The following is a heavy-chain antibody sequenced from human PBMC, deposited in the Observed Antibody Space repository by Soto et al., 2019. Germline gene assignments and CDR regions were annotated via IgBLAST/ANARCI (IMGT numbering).Heavy chain of an antibody. CDR2: IIPILGIA. Sequence: QVQLVQSGAEVKKPGSSVKVSCKASGGTFSSYTISWVRQAPGQGLEWMGRIIPILGIANYAQKFQGRVTITADKSTSTAYMELSSLRSEDTAVYYCASNSIVDTTKFDYWGQGTLVTVSS. V-gene: IGHV1-69*02. J-gene: IGHJ4*02. D-gene: IGHD5-12*01. CDR1: GGTFSSYT. CDR3: ASNSIVDTTKFDY.